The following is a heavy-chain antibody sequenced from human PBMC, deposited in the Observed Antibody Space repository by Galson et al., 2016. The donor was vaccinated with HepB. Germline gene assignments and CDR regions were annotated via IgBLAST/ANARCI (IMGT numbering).Heavy chain of an antibody. CDR2: ISFDGGKQ. J-gene: IGHJ4*02. CDR1: GFALSSYG. CDR3: ARDYSYSSNWPGY. Sequence: SLRLSCAVSGFALSSYGMHWVRQVPGKGLEWVADISFDGGKQLYADSVKGRFSISRDTSRVYLQMSSLTPADTGLYYCARDYSYSSNWPGYWGQGTLVIVSS. D-gene: IGHD7-27*01. V-gene: IGHV3-30*03.